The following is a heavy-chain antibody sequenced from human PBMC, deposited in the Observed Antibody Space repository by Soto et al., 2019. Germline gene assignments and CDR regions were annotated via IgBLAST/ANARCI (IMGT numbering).Heavy chain of an antibody. Sequence: HPGGSLRLSCAASGFTFSRNAMHWVRQAPGKGLEWVAVISYDGSNKYYADSVKGRFSISRDNSKNTLRLQMNSLRAEDTAVYYCASPGTIAAPGPSKFDYWGQGTLVTVSS. CDR2: ISYDGSNK. V-gene: IGHV3-30-3*01. D-gene: IGHD6-13*01. CDR1: GFTFSRNA. CDR3: ASPGTIAAPGPSKFDY. J-gene: IGHJ4*02.